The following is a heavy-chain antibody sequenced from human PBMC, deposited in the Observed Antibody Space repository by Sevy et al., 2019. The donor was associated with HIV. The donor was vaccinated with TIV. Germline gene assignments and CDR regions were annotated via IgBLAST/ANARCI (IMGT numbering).Heavy chain of an antibody. CDR2: VSSRNGKT. Sequence: ASVKVSCKASGYTFSSYDIIWVRRATGQGLECMGWVSSRNGKTFYAEKFQGRVTMTRDTSTSTAYMELSALGSGDTAVYFCARHNYQWQLDYWGQGTLVTVS. CDR1: GYTFSSYD. D-gene: IGHD6-19*01. V-gene: IGHV1-8*01. J-gene: IGHJ4*02. CDR3: ARHNYQWQLDY.